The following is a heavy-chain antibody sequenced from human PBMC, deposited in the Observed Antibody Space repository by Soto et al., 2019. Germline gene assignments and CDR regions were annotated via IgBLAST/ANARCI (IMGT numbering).Heavy chain of an antibody. D-gene: IGHD3-3*01. V-gene: IGHV3-23*01. CDR2: ISGSGGST. CDR1: GFTFSSYA. Sequence: GGSLRLSCAASGFTFSSYAMSWVRQAPGKGLEWVSAISGSGGSTYYADSVKGRFTFSRDNSKNTLYLQMNSLRAEDTAVYYCAKDSQPSPNAYYDFWSGYYRENSYYYGMDVWGQGTTVTVSS. CDR3: AKDSQPSPNAYYDFWSGYYRENSYYYGMDV. J-gene: IGHJ6*02.